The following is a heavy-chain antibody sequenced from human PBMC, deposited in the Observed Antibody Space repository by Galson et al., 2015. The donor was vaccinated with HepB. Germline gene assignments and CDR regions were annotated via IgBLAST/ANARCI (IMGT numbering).Heavy chain of an antibody. CDR3: ATGWIETGIAAAYDAFDI. CDR1: GYTLTELS. J-gene: IGHJ3*02. Sequence: QSGAEVKQPGASVKVSCKVSGYTLTELSMHWVRQAPGKGLEWMGGFDPEDGETIYAQKFQGRVTMTEDTSTDTAYMELSSLRSEDTAVYYCATGWIETGIAAAYDAFDIWGQGTMVTVSS. CDR2: FDPEDGET. V-gene: IGHV1-24*01. D-gene: IGHD6-13*01.